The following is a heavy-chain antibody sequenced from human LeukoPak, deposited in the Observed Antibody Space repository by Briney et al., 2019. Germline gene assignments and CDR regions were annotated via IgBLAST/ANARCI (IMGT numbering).Heavy chain of an antibody. CDR1: GFTFSSYD. CDR3: ARGPPGYYGMDV. V-gene: IGHV3-13*05. Sequence: GGSLRLSCAASGFTFSSYDMHWVRQATGKGLEWVSAIGTAGDPYYPGSVKGRFTISSENAKKSLYLQMNSLGAGDTAVYYCARGPPGYYGMDVWGKGTTVTVPS. CDR2: IGTAGDP. J-gene: IGHJ6*01.